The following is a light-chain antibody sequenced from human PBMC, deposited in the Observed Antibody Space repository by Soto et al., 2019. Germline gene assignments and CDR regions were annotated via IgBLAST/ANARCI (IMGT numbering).Light chain of an antibody. Sequence: VGWTKKHGTLSFSPGERATVSCRAGQSVSSNYLAWYQQKPGQAPRLLIYAASSRATGIPDRFSGSGSGTDFTLTIDGLEPEDFVVYYCQQYGYSLITFCHGTRLE. CDR1: QSVSSNY. CDR3: QQYGYSLIT. V-gene: IGKV3-20*01. J-gene: IGKJ5*01. CDR2: AAS.